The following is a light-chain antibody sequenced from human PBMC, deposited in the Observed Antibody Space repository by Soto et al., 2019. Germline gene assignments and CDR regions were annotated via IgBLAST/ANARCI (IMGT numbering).Light chain of an antibody. V-gene: IGLV1-40*01. J-gene: IGLJ3*02. CDR1: SSNIGAGYN. CDR2: GNS. Sequence: QAVVTQPPSVSGAPGQRVTISCPGSSSNIGAGYNVHWYQQLPGTAPKLLIYGNSNRPSGVPDRFSGSKSGTSASLAITGLQAEDEADYYCQSYDSSLSGWVFGGGTKLTVL. CDR3: QSYDSSLSGWV.